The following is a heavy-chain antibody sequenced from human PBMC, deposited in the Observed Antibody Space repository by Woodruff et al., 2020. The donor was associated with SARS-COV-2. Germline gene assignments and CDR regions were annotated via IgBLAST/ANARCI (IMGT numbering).Heavy chain of an antibody. CDR3: ARAQSLFGRAWNAACDY. V-gene: IGHV3-48*03. CDR2: VGSSGNTI. D-gene: IGHD1-1*01. J-gene: IGHJ4*02. Sequence: SVGSSGNTIYYGDSVKGRFTISRDNAKNSLYLQMNSLRAEDTAVYYCARAQSLFGRAWNAACDYWGQGTLVTVS.